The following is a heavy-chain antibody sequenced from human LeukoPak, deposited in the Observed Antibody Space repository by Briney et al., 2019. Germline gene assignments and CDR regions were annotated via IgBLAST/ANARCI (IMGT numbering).Heavy chain of an antibody. Sequence: GGSLRLSCAASGFTFSSYAMHWVRPAPGKGLEWVAVISYDGSNKYYADSVKGRFTISRDNSKYTLYLQMNSLRVEDTAVYYCASSTYNYDYALDVWGQGTTVTVSS. D-gene: IGHD5-24*01. CDR3: ASSTYNYDYALDV. J-gene: IGHJ6*02. CDR2: ISYDGSNK. CDR1: GFTFSSYA. V-gene: IGHV3-30-3*01.